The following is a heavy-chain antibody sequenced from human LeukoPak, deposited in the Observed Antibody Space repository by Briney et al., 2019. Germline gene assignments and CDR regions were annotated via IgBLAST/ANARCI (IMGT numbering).Heavy chain of an antibody. Sequence: PSETLSLTCTVSGYSISSGYYWGWIRQPAGKGLEWIGRIYTSGSTNYNPSLKSRVTISVDTSKNQFSLKLSSVTAADTAVYYCGSGWYPHFDYWGQGTLVTVSS. J-gene: IGHJ4*02. CDR2: IYTSGST. CDR1: GYSISSGYY. V-gene: IGHV4-61*02. CDR3: GSGWYPHFDY. D-gene: IGHD6-19*01.